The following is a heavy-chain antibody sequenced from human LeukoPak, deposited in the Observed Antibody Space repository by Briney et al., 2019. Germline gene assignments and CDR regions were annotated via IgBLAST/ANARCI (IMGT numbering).Heavy chain of an antibody. CDR3: ARFTTYYDILTGYYTDY. D-gene: IGHD3-9*01. CDR1: GGSVSSGSYY. J-gene: IGHJ4*02. CDR2: IYYSGST. Sequence: NPSETLSLTCTVSGGSVSSGSYYWSWIRQPPGKGLEWIGYIYYSGSTNYNPSLKSRVTISVDTSKNQFSLKLSSVTAADTAVYYCARFTTYYDILTGYYTDYWGQGTLVTVSS. V-gene: IGHV4-61*01.